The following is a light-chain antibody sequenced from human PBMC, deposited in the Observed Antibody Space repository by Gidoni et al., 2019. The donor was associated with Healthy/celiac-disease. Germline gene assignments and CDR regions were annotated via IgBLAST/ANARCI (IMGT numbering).Light chain of an antibody. CDR3: LLSYSGASWV. CDR2: DTS. CDR1: TGAVTSGHY. V-gene: IGLV7-46*01. Sequence: QAVATQEPSLTVSPGGPVTLTCGSSTGAVTSGHYPYWFQQKPGQAPRTLIYDTSNKHSWTPARFSGSLLGGKAALTLSGAQPEDEAEYYCLLSYSGASWVFGGGTKLTVL. J-gene: IGLJ3*02.